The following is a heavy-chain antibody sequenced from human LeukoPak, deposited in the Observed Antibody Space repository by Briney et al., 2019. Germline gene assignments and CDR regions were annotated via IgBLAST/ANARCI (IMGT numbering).Heavy chain of an antibody. J-gene: IGHJ4*02. V-gene: IGHV4-34*01. CDR1: GGSISSYY. CDR2: INHSGST. Sequence: SETLSLTCTVSGGSISSYYWSWIRQPPGKGLEWIGEINHSGSTNYNPSLKSRVTISVDTSKNQFSLKLSSVTAADTAVYYCARLLNMVRGVLPRTPFDYWGQGTLVTVSS. D-gene: IGHD3-10*01. CDR3: ARLLNMVRGVLPRTPFDY.